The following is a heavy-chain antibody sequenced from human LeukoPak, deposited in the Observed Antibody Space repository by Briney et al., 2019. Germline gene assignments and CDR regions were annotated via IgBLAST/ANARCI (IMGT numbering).Heavy chain of an antibody. D-gene: IGHD5-24*01. CDR2: ISSSSSYI. CDR3: ARGRDGYTLIDAFDI. J-gene: IGHJ3*02. Sequence: GGSLRLSCAASGFTFSTYNMNWVRQAPGKGLEWVSSISSSSSYIYYVDSMKGRFTVSRDNAKNSLYLEMNSLRAEDTALYYCARGRDGYTLIDAFDIWGQGTMVTVSS. V-gene: IGHV3-21*01. CDR1: GFTFSTYN.